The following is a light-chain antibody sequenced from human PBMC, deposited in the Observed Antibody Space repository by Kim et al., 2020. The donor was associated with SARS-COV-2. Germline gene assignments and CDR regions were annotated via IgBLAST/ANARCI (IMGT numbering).Light chain of an antibody. CDR2: EDR. CDR3: QARDSSTGV. J-gene: IGLJ3*02. V-gene: IGLV3-1*01. Sequence: SYELTQPPSVSVSPGQTATITCSGHKLGDKYTCWYRQKPGQSPVLVIYEDRKRPSGIPERFSGSNSGNTATLTISGPQAMDEADYYCQARDSSTGVFGGG. CDR1: KLGDKY.